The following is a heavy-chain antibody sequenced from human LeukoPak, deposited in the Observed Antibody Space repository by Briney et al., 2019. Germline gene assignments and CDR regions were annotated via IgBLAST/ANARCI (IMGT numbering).Heavy chain of an antibody. D-gene: IGHD4-23*01. CDR1: GFTFSSYW. J-gene: IGHJ1*01. V-gene: IGHV3-74*03. CDR2: TNTDGSST. Sequence: GGSLRLSCAASGFTFSSYWMHWVRQAPGKGLVWVSGTNTDGSSTMYADSVKGRFTIARDNAKNTLYLQMDSLRAEDTAVYYCYGANAEHWGQGTLVTVSS. CDR3: YGANAEH.